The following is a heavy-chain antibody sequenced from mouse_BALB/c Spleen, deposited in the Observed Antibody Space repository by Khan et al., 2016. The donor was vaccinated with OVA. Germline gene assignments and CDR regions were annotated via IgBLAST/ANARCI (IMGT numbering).Heavy chain of an antibody. D-gene: IGHD3-3*01. CDR3: AREEAVYYFDY. CDR2: IYPGTDNT. CDR1: GYIFTNYW. Sequence: QMQLEESGAELVRPGASVKLSCKTSGYIFTNYWIHWVRQRSGQGLEWIASIYPGTDNTYYNEKLKDKASLTADKFSSTAYMQLSSLKSEDSAVYVCAREEAVYYFDYWGQGTTLTVSS. V-gene: IGHV1-76*01. J-gene: IGHJ2*01.